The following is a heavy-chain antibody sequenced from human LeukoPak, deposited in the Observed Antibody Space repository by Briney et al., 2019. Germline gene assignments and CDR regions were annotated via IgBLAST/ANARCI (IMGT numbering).Heavy chain of an antibody. CDR3: AREAGVIVVLPAATGYFDY. Sequence: ASVKVSCKASGYTFTSYGISWVRQAPGQGLEWMGWISAYNGNTNYAQKLQGRVTMTTDTSTSTAYMELRSLRSDDTAVYYCAREAGVIVVLPAATGYFDYWGQGTLVTVSS. V-gene: IGHV1-18*01. J-gene: IGHJ4*02. D-gene: IGHD2-2*01. CDR1: GYTFTSYG. CDR2: ISAYNGNT.